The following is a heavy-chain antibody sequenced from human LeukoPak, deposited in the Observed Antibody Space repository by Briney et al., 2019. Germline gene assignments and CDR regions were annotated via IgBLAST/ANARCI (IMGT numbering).Heavy chain of an antibody. D-gene: IGHD1-14*01. Sequence: GGSLRLSCAASGFTFSSYAMHCVRQAPGKGLEWVAVISYDGSNKYYADSVKGRFTISRDNSKNTLYLQMNSLRAEDTAVYYCASFSLAEMKPDYWGQGTLVTVSS. V-gene: IGHV3-30-3*01. CDR2: ISYDGSNK. CDR3: ASFSLAEMKPDY. J-gene: IGHJ4*02. CDR1: GFTFSSYA.